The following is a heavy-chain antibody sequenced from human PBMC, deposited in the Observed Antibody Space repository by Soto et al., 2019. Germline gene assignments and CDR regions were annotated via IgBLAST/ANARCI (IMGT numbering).Heavy chain of an antibody. CDR1: GFTFSSYG. D-gene: IGHD5-18*01. V-gene: IGHV3-30*18. J-gene: IGHJ5*02. CDR3: AKRGYGRYNWSDP. Sequence: PGGSLRLSCAASGFTFSSYGMHWVRQAPGKGLEWVAVISYDGSNKYYADSVKGRFTISRDNSKNTLYLQMNSLRAEDTAVYYCAKRGYGRYNWSDPWGQGTLVTVSS. CDR2: ISYDGSNK.